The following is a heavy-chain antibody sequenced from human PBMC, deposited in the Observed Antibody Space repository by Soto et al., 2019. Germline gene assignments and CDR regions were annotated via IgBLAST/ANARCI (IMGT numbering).Heavy chain of an antibody. D-gene: IGHD2-21*01. CDR3: ATGIISLGLEV. CDR2: IYSRGTT. V-gene: IGHV4-59*12. J-gene: IGHJ6*02. Sequence: AETLASTFSVSGGTIRSYYWSWIRQPPGKVLELIGYIYSRGTTSYNPSLKSRDTILVDTSKNQFSLRLTSVTATETAVYYCATGIISLGLEVWSQGTTVTVSS. CDR1: GGTIRSYY.